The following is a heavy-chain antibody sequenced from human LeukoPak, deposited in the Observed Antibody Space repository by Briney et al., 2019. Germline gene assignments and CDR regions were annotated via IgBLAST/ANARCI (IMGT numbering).Heavy chain of an antibody. D-gene: IGHD5-12*01. J-gene: IGHJ4*02. CDR3: ARVGGSYDYADY. CDR2: TNHSGST. CDR1: GGSFGVYY. Sequence: PSETLSLTCAVYGGSFGVYYWSWIRQPPGKGLEWIGETNHSGSTNYNPSLKSRVTISVDTSKKQFSLKLNSVTAADKAVYYCARVGGSYDYADYWGQGTLVTVSS. V-gene: IGHV4-34*01.